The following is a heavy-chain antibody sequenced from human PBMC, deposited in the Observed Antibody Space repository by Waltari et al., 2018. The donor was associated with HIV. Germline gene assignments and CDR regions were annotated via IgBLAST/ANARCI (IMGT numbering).Heavy chain of an antibody. D-gene: IGHD4-17*01. CDR2: IYYSGST. J-gene: IGHJ2*01. Sequence: QLQLQESVTGLAKPSETLSLTCTVSVGSISSSSYYWGWFRQPPGKGLEGIGSIYYSGSTYYNPSLKSRVTISVDTSKNQFSLKLSSVTAADTAVYYCARRGDYRYFDLWGRGTLVTVSS. V-gene: IGHV4-39*01. CDR3: ARRGDYRYFDL. CDR1: VGSISSSSYY.